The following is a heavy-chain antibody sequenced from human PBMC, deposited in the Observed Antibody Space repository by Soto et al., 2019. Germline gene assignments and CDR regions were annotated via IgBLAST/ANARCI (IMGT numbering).Heavy chain of an antibody. CDR1: GGTFSSYA. D-gene: IGHD2-15*01. J-gene: IGHJ5*02. CDR2: IIPIFGTA. Sequence: QVQLVQSGAEVKKPGSSVKVSCKASGGTFSSYAISWVRQAPGQGLEWMGGIIPIFGTANYAQKFQGRVTITADESTSTAYMALSSLRSEDTAVYYCVYCSGGSCYSNPWFDPWGQGTLVTVSS. CDR3: VYCSGGSCYSNPWFDP. V-gene: IGHV1-69*01.